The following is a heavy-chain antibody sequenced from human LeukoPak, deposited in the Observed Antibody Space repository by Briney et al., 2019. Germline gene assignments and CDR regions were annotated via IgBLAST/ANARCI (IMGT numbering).Heavy chain of an antibody. D-gene: IGHD2-15*01. CDR3: ARESGGRYYYYFDY. V-gene: IGHV3-30-3*01. CDR1: GFTFSSYA. J-gene: IGHJ4*02. Sequence: PGRSLRLSCAASGFTFSSYAMHWVRQAPGNGLEWVAVISYDGSNKYYADSVKGRFTISRDNSKNTLYLQMNSLRAEDTAVYYCARESGGRYYYYFDYWGQGTLVTVSS. CDR2: ISYDGSNK.